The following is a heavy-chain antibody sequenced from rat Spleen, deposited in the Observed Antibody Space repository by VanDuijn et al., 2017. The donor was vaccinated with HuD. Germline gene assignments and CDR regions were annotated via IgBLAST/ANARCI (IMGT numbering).Heavy chain of an antibody. CDR2: ISTGGDNT. Sequence: EVQLVESGGGLVQPGRSMRLSCAASGFTFSDYGMAWVRQAPKKGLEWVAYISTGGDNTYYRDSVQGRFTISRDNAKSTLYLQLDSLRSEDTATYYCTTDTFYDVTYYPGGFDYWGQGVMVTVSS. V-gene: IGHV5-27*01. CDR3: TTDTFYDVTYYPGGFDY. J-gene: IGHJ2*01. D-gene: IGHD1-12*02. CDR1: GFTFSDYG.